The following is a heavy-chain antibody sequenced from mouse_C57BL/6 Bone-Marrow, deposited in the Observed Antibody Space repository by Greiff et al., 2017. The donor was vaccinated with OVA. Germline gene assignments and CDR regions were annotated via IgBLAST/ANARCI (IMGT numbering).Heavy chain of an antibody. CDR1: GFTFSDYG. J-gene: IGHJ1*03. CDR2: ISSGSGTI. D-gene: IGHD2-4*01. Sequence: EVMLVESGGGLVKPGGSLKLSCAASGFTFSDYGMHWVRQAPEKGLEWVAYISSGSGTIYYADTVKGRFTISRDNAKNTLFLQRTSLRAEDTAMYYCARLRRYWYFDVWGTGTTVTVSS. CDR3: ARLRRYWYFDV. V-gene: IGHV5-17*01.